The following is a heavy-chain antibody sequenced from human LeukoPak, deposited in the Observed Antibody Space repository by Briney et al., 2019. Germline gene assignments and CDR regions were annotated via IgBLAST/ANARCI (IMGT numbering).Heavy chain of an antibody. V-gene: IGHV5-51*01. J-gene: IGHJ4*02. D-gene: IGHD3-16*02. Sequence: GESLKISCKGSGYSFTSYWIGWVRQMPGKGLEWMGIIYPGDSDTRYSPSFQGQVTISADKSISTAYLQWSSLKASDTAMYYCASVRLGELSSNPFDYWGQGTLVTVSS. CDR3: ASVRLGELSSNPFDY. CDR2: IYPGDSDT. CDR1: GYSFTSYW.